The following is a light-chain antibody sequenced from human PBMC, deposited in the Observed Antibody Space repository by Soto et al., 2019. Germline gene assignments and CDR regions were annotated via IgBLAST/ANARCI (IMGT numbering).Light chain of an antibody. CDR1: QDVGRW. Sequence: DIQMTQSPSSLSASVGGTVTITSRSSQDVGRWLSWYQQKPGKAPKILIFATSTLQSGVPSRFSGSGSGTDFTLTITSLQSEDFATYYCQQARSFPVTLGQGTRLEIK. CDR3: QQARSFPVT. CDR2: ATS. J-gene: IGKJ5*01. V-gene: IGKV1D-12*01.